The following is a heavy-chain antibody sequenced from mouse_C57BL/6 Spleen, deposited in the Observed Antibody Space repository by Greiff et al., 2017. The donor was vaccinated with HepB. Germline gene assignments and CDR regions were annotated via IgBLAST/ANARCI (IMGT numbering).Heavy chain of an antibody. J-gene: IGHJ4*01. CDR3: ARASNWDSYYYAMDY. CDR1: GYAFSSYW. V-gene: IGHV1-80*01. D-gene: IGHD4-1*01. Sequence: QVQLKQSGAELVKPGASVKISCKASGYAFSSYWMNWVKQRPGKGLEWIGQIYPGDGDTNYNGQFKGKATLTADKSSSTAYMQLSSLTSEDSAVYFCARASNWDSYYYAMDYWGQGTSVTVSS. CDR2: IYPGDGDT.